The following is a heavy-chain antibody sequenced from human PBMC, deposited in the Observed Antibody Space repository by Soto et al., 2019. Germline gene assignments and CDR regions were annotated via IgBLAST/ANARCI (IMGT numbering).Heavy chain of an antibody. J-gene: IGHJ2*01. D-gene: IGHD2-2*01. CDR1: GYTFTSYG. CDR3: ARDRPGYCSSTSCYFLRDPEWYFDL. Sequence: QVQLVQSGAEVKKPGASVKVSCKASGYTFTSYGISWVRQAPGQGLEWMGWISAYNGNTNYAQKLQGRVTMTTDTSTSTAYMELRSLRSDDTAVYYCARDRPGYCSSTSCYFLRDPEWYFDLWGRGTLVTVSS. CDR2: ISAYNGNT. V-gene: IGHV1-18*01.